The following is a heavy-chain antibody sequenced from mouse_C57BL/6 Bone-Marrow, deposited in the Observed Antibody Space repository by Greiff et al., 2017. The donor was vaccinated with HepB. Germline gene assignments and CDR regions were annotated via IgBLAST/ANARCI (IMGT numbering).Heavy chain of an antibody. J-gene: IGHJ2*01. V-gene: IGHV1-82*01. D-gene: IGHD2-4*01. CDR1: GYAFSSSW. Sequence: VKLMESGPELVKPGASVKISCKASGYAFSSSWMNWVKQRPGKGLEWIGRIYPGDGDTNYNGKFKGKATLTADKSSSTAYMQLSSLTSEDSAVYFCARGGLRGGYWGQGTTLTVSS. CDR2: IYPGDGDT. CDR3: ARGGLRGGY.